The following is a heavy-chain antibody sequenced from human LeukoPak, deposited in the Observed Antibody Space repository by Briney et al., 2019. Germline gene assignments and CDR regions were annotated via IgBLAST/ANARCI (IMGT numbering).Heavy chain of an antibody. CDR2: ISWNSGSI. CDR1: GFTFSSYW. D-gene: IGHD3-10*01. Sequence: GGSLRLSCAASGFTFSSYWMHWVRQAPGKGLEWVSGISWNSGSIGYADSVKGRFTISRDNAKNSLYLQMNSLRAEDTALYYCAQGSITMVRGVIISLDAFDIWGQGTMVTVSS. CDR3: AQGSITMVRGVIISLDAFDI. J-gene: IGHJ3*02. V-gene: IGHV3-9*01.